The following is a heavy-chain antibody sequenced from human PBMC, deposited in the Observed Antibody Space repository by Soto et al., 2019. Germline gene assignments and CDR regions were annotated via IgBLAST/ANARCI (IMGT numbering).Heavy chain of an antibody. Sequence: QVQLQESGPGLVKPSETLSLTCTVSSDSITNYYWSWIRQSPGKGLEWIGYIHDSGRSNYNPSLRRRGKISVDTSQKQSSLKLTSVTAADTAVYYCARVGGTRGWYWGQGTLVTVSS. J-gene: IGHJ4*02. D-gene: IGHD2-15*01. CDR3: ARVGGTRGWY. CDR1: SDSITNYY. CDR2: IHDSGRS. V-gene: IGHV4-59*01.